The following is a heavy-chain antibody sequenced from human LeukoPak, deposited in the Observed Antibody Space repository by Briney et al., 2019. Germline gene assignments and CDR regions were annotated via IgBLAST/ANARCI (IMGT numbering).Heavy chain of an antibody. CDR1: GFTFYDYG. Sequence: GGSLRLSCAASGFTFYDYGMSWVRQAPGKGLEWVSGINWNGGSTVYADSVKGRFTISRDNAKNSLYLQMNSLRAEDTALYYCARTVVVAANFFVYYYYYMDVWGKGTTVTVSS. CDR2: INWNGGST. D-gene: IGHD2-15*01. CDR3: ARTVVVAANFFVYYYYYMDV. V-gene: IGHV3-20*04. J-gene: IGHJ6*03.